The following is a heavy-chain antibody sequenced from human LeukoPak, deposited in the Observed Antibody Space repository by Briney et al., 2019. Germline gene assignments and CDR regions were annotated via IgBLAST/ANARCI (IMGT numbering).Heavy chain of an antibody. V-gene: IGHV1-18*01. Sequence: GASVKVSCKASGHTFTSYGISWVRQAPGQGLEWMGWISAYNGNTNYAQKLQGRVTMTTDTSTSTAYMELRSLRSDDTAVYYCARGPYCSGGSCYSVDYWGQGTLVTVSS. CDR2: ISAYNGNT. CDR3: ARGPYCSGGSCYSVDY. D-gene: IGHD2-15*01. CDR1: GHTFTSYG. J-gene: IGHJ4*02.